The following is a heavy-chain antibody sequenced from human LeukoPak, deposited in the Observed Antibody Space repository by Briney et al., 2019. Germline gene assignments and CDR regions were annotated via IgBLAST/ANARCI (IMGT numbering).Heavy chain of an antibody. D-gene: IGHD2-15*01. V-gene: IGHV3-15*04. CDR2: IESKTDGGAT. CDR1: GLTFSNAW. J-gene: IGHJ4*02. Sequence: GGSLRLSCVVSGLTFSNAWMTWVRQAPGKGPEWVGRIESKTDGGATDYAAPVKGRFTISRDDSKNTQYLQMNSLKTEDTAVYYCSTLAYCSGGRCYGFDYWGQGALVTVSS. CDR3: STLAYCSGGRCYGFDY.